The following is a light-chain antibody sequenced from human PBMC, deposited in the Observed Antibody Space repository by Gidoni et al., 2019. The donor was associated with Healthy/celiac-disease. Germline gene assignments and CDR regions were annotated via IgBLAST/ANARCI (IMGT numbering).Light chain of an antibody. CDR3: QQYGRSPRT. Sequence: EIVLTQSPGTLSLSPGEGVTLSCRASQSVNSDYLAWYQKKPGQAPKVLIAGASTRVTGVPDMFSGSGSGTDFTLTISRLEPEDFAVYYCQQYGRSPRTFXQXTRVXIK. CDR1: QSVNSDY. CDR2: GAS. V-gene: IGKV3-20*01. J-gene: IGKJ1*01.